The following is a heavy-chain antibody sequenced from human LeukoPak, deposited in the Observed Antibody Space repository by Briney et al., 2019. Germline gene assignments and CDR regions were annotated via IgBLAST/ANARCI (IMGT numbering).Heavy chain of an antibody. D-gene: IGHD2-15*01. Sequence: VLVSCRASGCTFTGYLMHGVRQAPGQGLEWMGWINPNSGGTNYAQKFQGRVTVTRDTSISTAYMELSWLRSDDTAVYYCAREANLDCSGGTCYSGGFDYWGQGTLVTVSS. CDR1: GCTFTGYL. CDR3: AREANLDCSGGTCYSGGFDY. CDR2: INPNSGGT. V-gene: IGHV1-2*02. J-gene: IGHJ4*02.